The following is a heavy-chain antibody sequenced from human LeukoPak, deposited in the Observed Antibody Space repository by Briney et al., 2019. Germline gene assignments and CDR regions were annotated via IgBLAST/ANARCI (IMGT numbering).Heavy chain of an antibody. CDR1: GFTFSSYC. V-gene: IGHV3-30*18. Sequence: GGSLRLSCAASGFTFSSYCMHWVRQAPGKGLEWVAVISYDGSDKYYADSVKGRFTISRDNSKNTLYLQMNSLRAEDTAVYYCAKDLASPQIDYWGQGTLVTVSS. CDR3: AKDLASPQIDY. CDR2: ISYDGSDK. J-gene: IGHJ4*02.